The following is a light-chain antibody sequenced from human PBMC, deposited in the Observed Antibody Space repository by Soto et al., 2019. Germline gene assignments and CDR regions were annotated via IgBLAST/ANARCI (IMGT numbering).Light chain of an antibody. Sequence: QSVLTQPASVSESPGQSITISCTGTSSDVGGYIYVSWYQQHPGKAPKLMIYDVSNRPSGVSNRFSGSKSGNTASLTISGLQAEDEADYYCTSYTSGSSRVVFGGGTKVTVL. CDR3: TSYTSGSSRVV. J-gene: IGLJ2*01. V-gene: IGLV2-14*03. CDR2: DVS. CDR1: SSDVGGYIY.